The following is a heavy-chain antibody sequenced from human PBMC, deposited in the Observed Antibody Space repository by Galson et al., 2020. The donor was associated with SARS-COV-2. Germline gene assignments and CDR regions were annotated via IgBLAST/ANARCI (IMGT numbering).Heavy chain of an antibody. Sequence: PETLSPTCAVDGGSFSDYYRNWNRQPPGNGLEWIGEIKHSRTINYNPSLKSRVTISVDTSKSQFSLRLSSVTAADAAVYFCARRIPYPRGYFDYWGQGLLVTVSA. J-gene: IGHJ4*02. V-gene: IGHV4-34*01. CDR2: IKHSRTI. D-gene: IGHD2-21*01. CDR1: GGSFSDYY. CDR3: ARRIPYPRGYFDY.